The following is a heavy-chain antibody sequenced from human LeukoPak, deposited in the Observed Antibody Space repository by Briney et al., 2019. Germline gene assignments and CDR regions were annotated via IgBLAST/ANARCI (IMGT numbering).Heavy chain of an antibody. D-gene: IGHD2-2*01. CDR2: ISAYNGNT. Sequence: ASVKVSCKASGYTFTSYDINWVRQATGQGLEWMGWISAYNGNTNYAQKLQGRVTMTTDTSTSTAYMELRSLRSDDTAVYYCARGLQLRKPPFDPWGQGTLVTVSS. CDR1: GYTFTSYD. CDR3: ARGLQLRKPPFDP. J-gene: IGHJ5*02. V-gene: IGHV1-18*01.